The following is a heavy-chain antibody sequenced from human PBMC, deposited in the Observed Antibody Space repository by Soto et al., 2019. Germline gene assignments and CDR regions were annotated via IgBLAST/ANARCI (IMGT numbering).Heavy chain of an antibody. J-gene: IGHJ4*02. CDR3: AAFDFWSGYPSPYFDY. D-gene: IGHD3-3*01. CDR1: GFTFTSSA. V-gene: IGHV1-58*01. Sequence: SVEVSCKASGFTFTSSAVQWVRQALGQRLEWIGWIVVGSGNTDYAQKFQERVTITRDMSTSTAYMELSSLRSEDTAVYYCAAFDFWSGYPSPYFDYWGQGTLVTVSS. CDR2: IVVGSGNT.